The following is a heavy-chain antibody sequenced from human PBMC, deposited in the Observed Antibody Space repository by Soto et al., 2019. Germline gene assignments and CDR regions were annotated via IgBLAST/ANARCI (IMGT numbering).Heavy chain of an antibody. CDR3: ARDQLEGNWFDP. V-gene: IGHV4-30-2*01. Sequence: QLQLQESGSGLVRPSQTLSLTCAVSGGSISSGGYSWNWIRQPPGKGLEWIGYIYHSGSTLYNPSLKSRVTRSVDKSKTQFSLKLTSVTAADTAVYYCARDQLEGNWFDPWGQGTLVTVSS. CDR1: GGSISSGGYS. CDR2: IYHSGST. J-gene: IGHJ5*02. D-gene: IGHD1-1*01.